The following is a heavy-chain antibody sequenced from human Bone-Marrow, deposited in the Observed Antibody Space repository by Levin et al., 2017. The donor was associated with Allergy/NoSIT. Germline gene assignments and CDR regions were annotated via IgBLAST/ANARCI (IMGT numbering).Heavy chain of an antibody. CDR3: ARSSKSYYDTSGNYWYFDL. J-gene: IGHJ2*01. V-gene: IGHV4-59*01. CDR1: GGSFITYY. D-gene: IGHD3-22*01. Sequence: NPSETLSLTCTISGGSFITYYWSWVRQPPGKALEWIAYMYYSGTTNYNPSLQSRVSVSLDTSKNQFSLKLDSVTAADTAVYFCARSSKSYYDTSGNYWYFDLWGRGTLATVSS. CDR2: MYYSGTT.